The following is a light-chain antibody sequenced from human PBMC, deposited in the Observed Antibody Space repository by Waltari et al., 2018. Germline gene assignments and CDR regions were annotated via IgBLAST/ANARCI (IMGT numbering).Light chain of an antibody. Sequence: DIQMTQSPYSLSASVGDRVTITCRASQTISSFLNWYQQKPTKAPKLLIYAASSLQSGVPSRFSGSGSGTDFTLTISSLQPEDVATYYCQQSHSSPLTFGGGTKVEIK. CDR3: QQSHSSPLT. J-gene: IGKJ4*01. CDR2: AAS. CDR1: QTISSF. V-gene: IGKV1-39*01.